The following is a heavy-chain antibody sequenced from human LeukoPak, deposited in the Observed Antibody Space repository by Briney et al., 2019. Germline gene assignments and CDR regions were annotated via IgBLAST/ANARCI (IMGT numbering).Heavy chain of an antibody. CDR1: GFTFDDYA. D-gene: IGHD3-10*01. J-gene: IGHJ4*02. CDR2: ISWNSGSI. Sequence: QPGRSLRHSCAASGFTFDDYAMHWVRQAPGKGLEWVSGISWNSGSIGYADSVKGRFTISRDNAKNSLYLQMNSLRAEDTALYYCAKDKSGYYFDYWGQGTLVTVSS. CDR3: AKDKSGYYFDY. V-gene: IGHV3-9*01.